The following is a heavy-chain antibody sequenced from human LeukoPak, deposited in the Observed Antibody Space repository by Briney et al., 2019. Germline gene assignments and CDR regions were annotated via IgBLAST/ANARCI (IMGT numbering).Heavy chain of an antibody. CDR1: AYTFTGYY. CDR3: ARARSRITFGGIRHAFDI. J-gene: IGHJ4*02. CDR2: IIPLLGIT. V-gene: IGHV1-46*04. D-gene: IGHD3-16*01. Sequence: ASVKVSCKASAYTFTGYYMHWVRQAPGQGLEWVARIIPLLGITNRAQNLQGRVTVNADTSTNTVYLELSSLRPDDTAVYYCARARSRITFGGIRHAFDIWGQGTLVTVSS.